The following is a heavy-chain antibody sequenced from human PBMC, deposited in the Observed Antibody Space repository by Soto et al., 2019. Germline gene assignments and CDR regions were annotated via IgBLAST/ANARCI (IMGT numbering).Heavy chain of an antibody. Sequence: RLVESGGGVVQPGTSLRLSCAASGFTFQNHAIHWVRQAPGKGLEWLVQIWYDGSNKYYAESVKGRFTISRDNSKNRVYLQMNSLTAEDTAVYYCARDGQPLAPYSLDVWGQGTTVTVSS. V-gene: IGHV3-33*01. J-gene: IGHJ6*02. CDR1: GFTFQNHA. D-gene: IGHD5-18*01. CDR2: IWYDGSNK. CDR3: ARDGQPLAPYSLDV.